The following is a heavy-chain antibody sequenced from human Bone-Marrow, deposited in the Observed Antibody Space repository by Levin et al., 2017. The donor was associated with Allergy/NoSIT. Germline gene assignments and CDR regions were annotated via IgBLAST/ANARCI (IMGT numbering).Heavy chain of an antibody. D-gene: IGHD3-10*01. V-gene: IGHV4-59*11. Sequence: SETLSLTCTVTGGSMTNHYFSCIRQPPGKGLEWIGNVYFSGTTNYNASLQSRVTISVDTSKKQFSLKLTSVTAADTAVYYCARGNDMIRGVVGGNSYYYGMDVWGQGTTVTVSS. CDR1: GGSMTNHY. J-gene: IGHJ6*02. CDR2: VYFSGTT. CDR3: ARGNDMIRGVVGGNSYYYGMDV.